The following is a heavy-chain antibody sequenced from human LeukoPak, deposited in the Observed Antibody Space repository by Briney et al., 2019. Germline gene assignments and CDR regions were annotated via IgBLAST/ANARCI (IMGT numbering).Heavy chain of an antibody. V-gene: IGHV3-30-3*01. CDR2: ISYDGSNK. CDR3: ARDVAATGTYTDY. Sequence: GGYLRLSCAASGFTFSNYAIHWVRQAPGKGLDWVAVISYDGSNKYYADSVKGRFTISRDNSKNTLYLQMNSLRTEDTAVYYCARDVAATGTYTDYWGQGTLVTVSS. J-gene: IGHJ4*02. D-gene: IGHD6-13*01. CDR1: GFTFSNYA.